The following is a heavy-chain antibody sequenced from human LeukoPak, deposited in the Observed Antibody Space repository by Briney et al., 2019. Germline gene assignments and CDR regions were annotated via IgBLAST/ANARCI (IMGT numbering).Heavy chain of an antibody. CDR2: INPNSGGT. V-gene: IGHV1-2*02. CDR3: ARGGRYCSSTSCSYFDY. J-gene: IGHJ4*02. Sequence: ASVKVSCKASGYTFTGYYMHWVRQAPGQGLEWMGWINPNSGGTNYAQKFQGRVTMTRDTSISTAYMELGRLRSDDTAVYYCARGGRYCSSTSCSYFDYWGQGTLVTVSS. D-gene: IGHD2-2*01. CDR1: GYTFTGYY.